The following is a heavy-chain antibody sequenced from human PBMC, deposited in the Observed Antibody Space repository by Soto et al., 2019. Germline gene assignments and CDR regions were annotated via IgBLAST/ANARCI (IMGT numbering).Heavy chain of an antibody. D-gene: IGHD6-19*01. Sequence: EVQLVESGGGLVQPGGSLRLSCAASGFTLSSNWMSWVRQAPGKGLEWVANIKQDGSETYYVDPVKGRFTISRDNAKNSLYLQMSSLRAEDTAVYYCARWGYTSGWYYYDYWGQGTLVTVSS. CDR3: ARWGYTSGWYYYDY. V-gene: IGHV3-7*01. CDR2: IKQDGSET. CDR1: GFTLSSNW. J-gene: IGHJ4*02.